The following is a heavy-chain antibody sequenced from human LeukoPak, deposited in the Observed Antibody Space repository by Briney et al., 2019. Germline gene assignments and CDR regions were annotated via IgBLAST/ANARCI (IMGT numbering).Heavy chain of an antibody. J-gene: IGHJ4*02. CDR3: ARPIRRSAVANTLAY. V-gene: IGHV4-28*01. CDR2: IYYSGST. CDR1: GYSISSNNW. Sequence: SDTLSLTCAVSGYSISSNNWWAWIRQPPGKGLEWIGYIYYSGSTYYNPYNPSLTSRVTMSVDTSKSQFSLKLDSVTEIDTAMYYCARPIRRSAVANTLAYWGQGTLVTVSS. D-gene: IGHD6-19*01.